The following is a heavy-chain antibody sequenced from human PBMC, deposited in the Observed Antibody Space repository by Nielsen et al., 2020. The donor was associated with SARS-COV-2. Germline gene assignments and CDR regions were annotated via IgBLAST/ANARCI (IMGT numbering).Heavy chain of an antibody. CDR2: ISSSSSTI. V-gene: IGHV3-48*02. J-gene: IGHJ6*02. CDR3: ARDLYGSGSYAADYGMDV. D-gene: IGHD3-10*01. Sequence: GGSLRLSCAASGFTFSSYSMNWVRQAPGKGLEWVSYISSSSSTIYYADSVKGRFTISRDNAKNSLYLQMNSLRDEDTAVYYCARDLYGSGSYAADYGMDVWGQGTTVTVSS. CDR1: GFTFSSYS.